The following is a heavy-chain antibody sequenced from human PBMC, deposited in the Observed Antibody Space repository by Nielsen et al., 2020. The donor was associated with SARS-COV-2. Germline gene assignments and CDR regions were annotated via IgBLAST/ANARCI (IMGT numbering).Heavy chain of an antibody. J-gene: IGHJ6*02. CDR3: ARGAIVVVPDMDV. CDR2: ISYDGSNK. CDR1: GFTFSSYA. Sequence: GESLKISCAASGFTFSSYAMHWVRQAPGKGLEWVAVISYDGSNKYYADSVKGRFTISRDNSKNTLYLQMNSLRAEDAAIYYCARGAIVVVPDMDVWGPGTTVTVSS. V-gene: IGHV3-30*04. D-gene: IGHD2-2*01.